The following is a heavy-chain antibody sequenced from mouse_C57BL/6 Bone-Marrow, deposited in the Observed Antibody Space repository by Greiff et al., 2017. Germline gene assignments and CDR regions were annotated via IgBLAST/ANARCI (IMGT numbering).Heavy chain of an antibody. Sequence: QVQLKQSGAELARPGASVKMSCKASGYTFTSYTMHWVKQRPGQGLEWIGYINPSSGYTKYNQKFKDKATLTADKSSSTAYMQLSSLTSEDSAVYYCASGPLIYYYGSSISWFAYWGQGTLVTVYA. CDR2: INPSSGYT. D-gene: IGHD1-1*01. J-gene: IGHJ3*01. V-gene: IGHV1-4*01. CDR1: GYTFTSYT. CDR3: ASGPLIYYYGSSISWFAY.